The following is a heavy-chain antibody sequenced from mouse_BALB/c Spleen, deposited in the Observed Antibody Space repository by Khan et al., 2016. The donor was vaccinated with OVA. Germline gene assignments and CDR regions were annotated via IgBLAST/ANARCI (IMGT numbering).Heavy chain of an antibody. J-gene: IGHJ3*01. CDR2: INSDGDYT. V-gene: IGHV5-9-3*01. CDR1: GFTFSTYA. Sequence: EVELVESGGGLVKPGGSLKLSCAASGFTFSTYAMSWVRQTPEKRLEWVATINSDGDYTYYPDSVTGRFPISRDNAKNTLYLQMSSLRSEDTAMYYCARSPYGNFAYWGQGTLVTVSA. CDR3: ARSPYGNFAY. D-gene: IGHD2-1*01.